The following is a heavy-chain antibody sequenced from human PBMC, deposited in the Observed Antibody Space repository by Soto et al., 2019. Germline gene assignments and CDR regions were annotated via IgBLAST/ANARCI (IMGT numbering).Heavy chain of an antibody. Sequence: ASVKVSCKASGYTFSGYYIHWLRQAPGQGLEWMGWINPNSGGTNYAQKFQGRVTVTRDTPTSTAYMELSRLTSDDTAVYYCARSLTEGYCTITGCYTMPLYGMDVWGQGTTVTVSS. J-gene: IGHJ6*02. CDR3: ARSLTEGYCTITGCYTMPLYGMDV. CDR2: INPNSGGT. V-gene: IGHV1-2*02. D-gene: IGHD2-2*02. CDR1: GYTFSGYY.